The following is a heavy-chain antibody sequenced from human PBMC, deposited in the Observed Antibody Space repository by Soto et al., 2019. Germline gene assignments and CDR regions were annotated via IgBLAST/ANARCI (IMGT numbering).Heavy chain of an antibody. CDR1: GDSFSNPY. Sequence: SETLALTCTISGDSFSNPYWTWIRQSPGKGLEWIGYIFHSGITDYNPSVKSRVTISIDKSRNLFSLNLTSVTAADTAVYYCARDRYFYDSRGYYRTLDSWGQGTLVTVSS. J-gene: IGHJ5*01. CDR2: IFHSGIT. D-gene: IGHD3-22*01. CDR3: ARDRYFYDSRGYYRTLDS. V-gene: IGHV4-59*11.